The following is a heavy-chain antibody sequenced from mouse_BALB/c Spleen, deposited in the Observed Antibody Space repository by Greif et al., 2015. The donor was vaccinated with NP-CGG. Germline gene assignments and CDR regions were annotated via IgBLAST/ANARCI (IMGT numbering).Heavy chain of an antibody. V-gene: IGHV1-15*01. CDR2: IDPETGGT. J-gene: IGHJ3*01. D-gene: IGHD1-1*01. CDR1: GYTFTDYE. CDR3: TRGGGSSPFAY. Sequence: QVQLQQSGAELVRPGASVTLSCKASGYTFTDYEMHWVKQTPVHGLEWIGAIDPETGGTAYNQKFKGKATLTADKSSGTAYMELRSLTSEDAAVYYCTRGGGSSPFAYWGQGTLVTVSA.